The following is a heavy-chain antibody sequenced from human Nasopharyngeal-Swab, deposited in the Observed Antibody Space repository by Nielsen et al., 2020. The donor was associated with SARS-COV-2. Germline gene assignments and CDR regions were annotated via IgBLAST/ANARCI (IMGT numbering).Heavy chain of an antibody. D-gene: IGHD4-17*01. CDR3: AREATVTASDRFDP. J-gene: IGHJ5*02. Sequence: ASVKVSCKASGYTFTSYGISWVRQAPGQGLEWMGWISAYNGNTNYAQKLQGRVTMTTDTATSTAYMELRSLRSDDTAVYYCAREATVTASDRFDPWGKGTLVTVSS. V-gene: IGHV1-18*01. CDR2: ISAYNGNT. CDR1: GYTFTSYG.